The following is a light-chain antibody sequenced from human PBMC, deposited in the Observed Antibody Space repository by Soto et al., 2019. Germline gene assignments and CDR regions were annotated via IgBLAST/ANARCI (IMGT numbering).Light chain of an antibody. CDR1: SSDVGGYNY. J-gene: IGLJ2*01. CDR3: GSYRSSITLGGV. CDR2: DVS. V-gene: IGLV2-14*01. Sequence: QSALTQPASVSGSAGESITISCTGTSSDVGGYNYVSWYQQHPGKAPKLVMYDVSNRPSGVSNRFSGSKSGNTASLTISGLQAEDEADYFCGSYRSSITLGGVFCGGIKVTVL.